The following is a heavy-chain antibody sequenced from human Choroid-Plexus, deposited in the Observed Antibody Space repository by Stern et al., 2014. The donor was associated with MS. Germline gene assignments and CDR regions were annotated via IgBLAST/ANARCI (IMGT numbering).Heavy chain of an antibody. CDR1: GFTFGSCA. CDR3: AKDRQYLTYFFDH. V-gene: IGHV3-30*18. Sequence: VQLVESGGGVVQPGRPLRLSCVASGFTFGSCAMHWVRQAPGKGLEWVEGVSHDGSYKYYADSVKGRFTISRDNSQNTLYMQMSSLRPEDTAVYYCAKDRQYLTYFFDHWGQGSLVTVSS. CDR2: VSHDGSYK. J-gene: IGHJ5*02. D-gene: IGHD2/OR15-2a*01.